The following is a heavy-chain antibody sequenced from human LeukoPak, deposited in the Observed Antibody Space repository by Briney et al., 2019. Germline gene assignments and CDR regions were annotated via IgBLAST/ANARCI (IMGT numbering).Heavy chain of an antibody. V-gene: IGHV3-15*01. CDR3: TTDSFYDSSGYYWPDAFDI. CDR1: GFTFSNAW. Sequence: GGSLRLSCAASGFTFSNAWMSWVRQAPGEGLEWVGRIKSKTDGGTTDYAAPVKGRFTISRDDSKNTLYLQMNSLKTEDTAVYCCTTDSFYDSSGYYWPDAFDIWGQGTMVTVSS. CDR2: IKSKTDGGTT. J-gene: IGHJ3*02. D-gene: IGHD3-22*01.